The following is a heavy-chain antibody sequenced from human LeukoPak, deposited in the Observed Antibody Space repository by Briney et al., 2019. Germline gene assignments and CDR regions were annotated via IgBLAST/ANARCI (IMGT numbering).Heavy chain of an antibody. D-gene: IGHD3-22*01. V-gene: IGHV3-53*01. Sequence: GGSLRLSCAASGFTVSSNYMSWVRQAPGKGLEWVSVIYNDGGTYYADCVKGRFTISRDNSKNTLYLQMNSLRAEDTAVYYCAKFDYYDSSGYYNKVLDAFDIWGQGTMVTVSS. CDR1: GFTVSSNY. CDR2: IYNDGGT. CDR3: AKFDYYDSSGYYNKVLDAFDI. J-gene: IGHJ3*02.